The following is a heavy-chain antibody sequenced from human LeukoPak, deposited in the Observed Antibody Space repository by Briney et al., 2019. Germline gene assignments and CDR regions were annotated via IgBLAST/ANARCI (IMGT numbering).Heavy chain of an antibody. Sequence: PSETLSLTCAVYGGSISSYYWSWIRQPAGKGLEWIGRIYTSGSTNYNPSLKSRVTMSVDTSKNQFSLKLSSVTAADTAVYYCARDRDGSGYGYFDYWGQGTLVTVSS. V-gene: IGHV4-4*07. CDR3: ARDRDGSGYGYFDY. CDR2: IYTSGST. D-gene: IGHD3-10*01. CDR1: GGSISSYY. J-gene: IGHJ4*02.